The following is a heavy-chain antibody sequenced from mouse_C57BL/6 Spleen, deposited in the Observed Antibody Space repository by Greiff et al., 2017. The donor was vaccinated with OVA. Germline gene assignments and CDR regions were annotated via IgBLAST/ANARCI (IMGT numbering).Heavy chain of an antibody. V-gene: IGHV1-55*01. CDR1: GYTFTSYW. Sequence: VQLRQSGAELVKPGASVKMSCKASGYTFTSYWITWVKQRPGQGLEWIGDIYPGSGSTNYNEKFKSKATLTVDTSSSTAYMQLSSLTSEDSAVYYCARELTGTGYWGQGTTLTVSS. J-gene: IGHJ2*01. CDR2: IYPGSGST. CDR3: ARELTGTGY. D-gene: IGHD4-1*01.